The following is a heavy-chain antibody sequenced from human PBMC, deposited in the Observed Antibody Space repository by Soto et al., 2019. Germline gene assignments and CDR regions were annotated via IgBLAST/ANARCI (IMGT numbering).Heavy chain of an antibody. D-gene: IGHD2-2*01. CDR2: IRNQSYSGAT. CDR3: TTAESTNVAYFFDS. Sequence: GGSLGLCCTVSGFTFENYAISWVRQAPGKGLEWVGLIRNQSYSGATEYAASFKGRFTVSRDDSKNIAYLQMSSLKSEDSAVYYCTTAESTNVAYFFDSWGQGPLVTVSS. CDR1: GFTFENYA. V-gene: IGHV3-49*04. J-gene: IGHJ4*02.